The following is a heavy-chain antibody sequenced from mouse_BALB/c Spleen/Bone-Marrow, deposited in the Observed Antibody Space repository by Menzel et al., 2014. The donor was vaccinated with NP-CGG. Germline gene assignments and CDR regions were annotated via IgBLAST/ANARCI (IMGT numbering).Heavy chain of an antibody. CDR2: INPDSNTI. CDR1: GFDFXRYW. J-gene: IGHJ1*01. V-gene: IGHV4-1*02. D-gene: IGHD4-1*01. CDR3: ARRGLGRWYFDV. Sequence: EVKLLESGGGLVQPGGSLKLSCAASGFDFXRYWMSWARQAPGKGLEWIGEINPDSNTINYTPSLKDKFIISRDNAKNTLYLQMSKVRSEDTALYYCARRGLGRWYFDVWGAGTTVTVSS.